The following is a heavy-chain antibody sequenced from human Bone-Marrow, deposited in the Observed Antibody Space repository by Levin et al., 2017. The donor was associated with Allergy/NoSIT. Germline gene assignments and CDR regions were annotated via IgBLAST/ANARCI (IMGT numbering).Heavy chain of an antibody. V-gene: IGHV4-30-4*01. CDR2: TYYSGLT. D-gene: IGHD4/OR15-4a*01. Sequence: SETLSLTCSVSGVSISGGDYWWNWIRQPPGKALEWIGYTYYSGLTYYNPSLKSRVSISLDASKNHLSLRLTSVTAADTAVYYCARDSLYDDGAGSYVHDAFDMWGQGTMVTVSS. J-gene: IGHJ3*02. CDR1: GVSISGGDYW. CDR3: ARDSLYDDGAGSYVHDAFDM.